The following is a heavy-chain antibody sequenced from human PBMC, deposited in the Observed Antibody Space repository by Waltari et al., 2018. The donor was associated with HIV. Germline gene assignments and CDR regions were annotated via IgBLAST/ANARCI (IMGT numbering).Heavy chain of an antibody. Sequence: QVQLQESGPGLVKPSQTLSLTCTVSGGSISSGGYYWSWIRQHPGKGLEWIGYIYYSGGTYSNPSLKSRVTISVDTSKNQFSLKLSSVTAADTAVYYCAREGAQGSARIKGKSYNWFDPWGQGTLVTVSS. J-gene: IGHJ5*02. CDR1: GGSISSGGYY. CDR2: IYYSGGT. D-gene: IGHD5-18*01. V-gene: IGHV4-31*03. CDR3: AREGAQGSARIKGKSYNWFDP.